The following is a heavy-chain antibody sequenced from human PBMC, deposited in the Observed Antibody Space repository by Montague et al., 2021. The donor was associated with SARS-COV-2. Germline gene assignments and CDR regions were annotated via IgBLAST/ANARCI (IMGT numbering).Heavy chain of an antibody. CDR1: GDSISAGNYF. D-gene: IGHD3-10*01. CDR3: AREFGRSPTPDY. J-gene: IGHJ4*02. Sequence: TLSLTCTVSGDSISAGNYFWSWIRQSAGKGLEWIGRIYTSGTTSYNPSLKSRVTISADMPKNQFSLNLTSVTAADTAIYYCAREFGRSPTPDYWGQGTLVTVSS. CDR2: IYTSGTT. V-gene: IGHV4-61*02.